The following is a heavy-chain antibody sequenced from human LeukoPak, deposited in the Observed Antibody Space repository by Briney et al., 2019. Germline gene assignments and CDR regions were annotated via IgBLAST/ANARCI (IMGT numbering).Heavy chain of an antibody. CDR2: INTDGSST. Sequence: GGSLRLSSAASGFTFSSYWMHFVRQAPRKGLVWVSRINTDGSSTTYADSVKGRFTIARDNAKNTLYLQMNSLRAEDTAVYYCARNLGNSPFDYWGQGTLVTVSS. V-gene: IGHV3-74*01. CDR1: GFTFSSYW. J-gene: IGHJ4*02. CDR3: ARNLGNSPFDY. D-gene: IGHD4-23*01.